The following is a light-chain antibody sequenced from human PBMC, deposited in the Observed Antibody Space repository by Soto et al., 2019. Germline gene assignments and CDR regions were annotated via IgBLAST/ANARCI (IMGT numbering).Light chain of an antibody. CDR2: GAS. Sequence: EIGLTQSPGTLSLSPGERATLSCRASQSVSSSYLAWYQQKPGQAPRVLIYGASSRATGIPDRFSGSGSGTYFSLTISRLELEDFAVYYCQQYGSSPYTFGQGTKLESK. CDR1: QSVSSSY. CDR3: QQYGSSPYT. J-gene: IGKJ2*01. V-gene: IGKV3-20*01.